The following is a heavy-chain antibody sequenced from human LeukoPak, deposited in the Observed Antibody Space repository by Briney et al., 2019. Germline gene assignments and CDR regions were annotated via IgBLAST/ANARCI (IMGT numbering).Heavy chain of an antibody. V-gene: IGHV4-59*01. CDR3: ARVVRMYYYDSSDSPDYFDY. D-gene: IGHD3-22*01. CDR2: IYYSGST. CDR1: GGSISTYY. Sequence: SETLSLTCTVSGGSISTYYWSWIRQPPGKGLEWIGYIYYSGSTNYNPSLKSRVSISVDTSKNQFSLKLSSVTAADTAVYYCARVVRMYYYDSSDSPDYFDYWGQGTLVTASS. J-gene: IGHJ4*02.